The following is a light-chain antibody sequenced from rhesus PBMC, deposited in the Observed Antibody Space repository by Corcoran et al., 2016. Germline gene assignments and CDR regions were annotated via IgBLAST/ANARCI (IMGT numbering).Light chain of an antibody. CDR1: QSISSW. CDR2: KAS. V-gene: IGKV1-22*01. CDR3: QQYSSSPLT. J-gene: IGKJ4*01. Sequence: DIQMTQSPSSLSASVGDTVTITCRASQSISSWLAWYQQKPGKAPKLLINKASSLQSGVPSRFSVSGSGTDFTLNISSLQSEDVATDYCQQYSSSPLTFGGGTKVELK.